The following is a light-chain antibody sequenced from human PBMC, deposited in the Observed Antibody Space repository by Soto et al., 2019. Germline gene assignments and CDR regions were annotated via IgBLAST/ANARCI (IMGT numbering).Light chain of an antibody. CDR2: KVS. CDR3: MQGTHWPPYT. CDR1: QSLVHSDGNTF. Sequence: DVVMTQSPLSLPVTLGQPASISCRSSQSLVHSDGNTFLNWSQQRPGQSPRRLIYKVSNRDSGVPDRFSGSGSDTDFTLKISRVEAEDVGVYYCMQGTHWPPYTFGQGTKLEIK. J-gene: IGKJ2*01. V-gene: IGKV2-30*02.